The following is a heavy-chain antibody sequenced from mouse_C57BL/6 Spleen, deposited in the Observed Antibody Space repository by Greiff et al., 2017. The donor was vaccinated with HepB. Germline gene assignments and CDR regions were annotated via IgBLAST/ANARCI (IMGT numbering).Heavy chain of an antibody. J-gene: IGHJ2*01. CDR2: IHPNSGST. CDR1: GYTFTSYW. Sequence: VQLQQPGAELVKPGASVKLSCKASGYTFTSYWMHWVKQRSGQGLEWIGMIHPNSGSTNYNEKFKSKATLTVDKSSSTAYMQLSSLTSEDSAVYYCARWGLTTVVEDYWGQGTTLTVSS. V-gene: IGHV1-64*01. CDR3: ARWGLTTVVEDY. D-gene: IGHD1-1*01.